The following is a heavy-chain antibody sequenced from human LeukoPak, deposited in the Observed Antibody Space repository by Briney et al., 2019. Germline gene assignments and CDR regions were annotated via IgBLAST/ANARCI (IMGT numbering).Heavy chain of an antibody. D-gene: IGHD6-13*01. Sequence: SETLSLTCSVSGASISSGLYYWNWIRQPAGKGLEWIGRIFESGKTNYNPSLKSRVTISVDTSKNQFSLKSRSVTAIDTAVYYCASSSWLRDANFDNWGQGTLVTVSS. V-gene: IGHV4-61*02. J-gene: IGHJ4*02. CDR1: GASISSGLYY. CDR2: IFESGKT. CDR3: ASSSWLRDANFDN.